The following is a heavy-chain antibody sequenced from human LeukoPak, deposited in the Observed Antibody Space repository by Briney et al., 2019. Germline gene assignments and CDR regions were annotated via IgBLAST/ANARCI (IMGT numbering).Heavy chain of an antibody. J-gene: IGHJ4*02. D-gene: IGHD3-10*01. Sequence: SETLSLTCTVSGGSISSSSYYWGWIRQPPGKGLEWIGSIYYSGSTYYNPSLKSRVTISVDTSKNQFSLKLSSVTAADTAVYYCARQMVRGANPYFDYRGQGTLVTVSS. CDR3: ARQMVRGANPYFDY. CDR2: IYYSGST. V-gene: IGHV4-39*01. CDR1: GGSISSSSYY.